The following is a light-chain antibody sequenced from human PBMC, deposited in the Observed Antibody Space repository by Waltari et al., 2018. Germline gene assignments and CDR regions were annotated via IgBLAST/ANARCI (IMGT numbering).Light chain of an antibody. Sequence: QSALTQPPSASGSPGQSVTISCTGTSSDVGGYNYVSWYQQHPGKAPKLLFYDVTKRPSGVPDRFSASKSGDTASLTVSGLQAEDEADYYCSSFTPRTNVLFGGGTKLTVL. CDR3: SSFTPRTNVL. V-gene: IGLV2-8*01. CDR2: DVT. CDR1: SSDVGGYNY. J-gene: IGLJ2*01.